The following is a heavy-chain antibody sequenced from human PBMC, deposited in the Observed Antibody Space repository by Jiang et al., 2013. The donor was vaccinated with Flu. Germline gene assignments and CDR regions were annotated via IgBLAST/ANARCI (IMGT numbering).Heavy chain of an antibody. J-gene: IGHJ6*02. CDR1: GGTFSRYT. CDR3: ATSWGTFRELSYAMDV. CDR2: IIPLLGTS. Sequence: GAEVKKPGASVKVSCKSSGGTFSRYTVNWVRQAPGQGLEWMGRIIPLLGTSDYARKFQDRVTIIADTPTTTVYMEVRSLRFEDTAVYYCATSWGTFRELSYAMDVWGQGTNVTVSS. D-gene: IGHD3-16*02. V-gene: IGHV1-69*08.